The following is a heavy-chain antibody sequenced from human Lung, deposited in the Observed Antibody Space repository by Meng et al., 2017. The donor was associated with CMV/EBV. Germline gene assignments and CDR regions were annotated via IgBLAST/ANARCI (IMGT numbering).Heavy chain of an antibody. CDR3: ARARGHYDFWSGYLNWFDP. Sequence: SETLSLXXTVSDYSISSGFYWGCVRQPPGKGLEWIGSIHHTGSSYYNPSLKSRVTISVDTSKNQFSLKLSSVTAADTAVYYCARARGHYDFWSGYLNWFDPWGQGTLVTVSS. J-gene: IGHJ5*02. CDR2: IHHTGSS. CDR1: DYSISSGFY. D-gene: IGHD3-3*01. V-gene: IGHV4-38-2*02.